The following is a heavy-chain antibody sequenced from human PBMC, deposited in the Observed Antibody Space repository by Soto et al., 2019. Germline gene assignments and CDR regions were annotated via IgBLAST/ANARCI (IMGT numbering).Heavy chain of an antibody. CDR2: ISYDGSNK. J-gene: IGHJ4*02. Sequence: QVQLVESGGGVDQPGRSLRLSCAASGFTFSSYGMHWVRQAPGKGLEWVAVISYDGSNKYYADSVKGRFTISRDNSKNTLYLQMNSLRAEDTAVYYCAKDLWICGVVMNQFDYWGQGTLVTVSS. CDR3: AKDLWICGVVMNQFDY. V-gene: IGHV3-30*18. CDR1: GFTFSSYG. D-gene: IGHD3-3*01.